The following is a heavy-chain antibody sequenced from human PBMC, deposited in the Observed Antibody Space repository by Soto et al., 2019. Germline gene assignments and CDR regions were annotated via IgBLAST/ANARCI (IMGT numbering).Heavy chain of an antibody. CDR1: GGSISSYY. V-gene: IGHV4-59*08. CDR2: IYYRGST. CDR3: ARLRGVPAASYYFDY. J-gene: IGHJ4*02. Sequence: PSETLSLTCTVSGGSISSYYWSWIRQPPGKGLEWIGYIYYRGSTNYNPSPKSRVTISVDTSKNPFSLKLSSVTDADTVVCYCARLRGVPAASYYFDYWGQGTLVNVPS. D-gene: IGHD2-2*01.